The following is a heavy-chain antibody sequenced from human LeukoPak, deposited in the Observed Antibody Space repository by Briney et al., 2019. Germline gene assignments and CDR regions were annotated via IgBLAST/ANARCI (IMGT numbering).Heavy chain of an antibody. CDR1: GYTFTSYG. V-gene: IGHV1-18*01. CDR3: ASGYCSGGSCYSIDY. J-gene: IGHJ4*02. Sequence: GASVKVSCKASGYTFTSYGISWVRQAPGQGLEWMGWISAYNGNTNYAQKLQGRVTMTTDTSTSTAYMELRSLRSDDTAVYYCASGYCSGGSCYSIDYWGQGTLVTVSP. D-gene: IGHD2-15*01. CDR2: ISAYNGNT.